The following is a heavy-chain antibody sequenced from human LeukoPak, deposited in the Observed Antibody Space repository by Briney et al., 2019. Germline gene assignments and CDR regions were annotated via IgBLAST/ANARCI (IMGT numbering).Heavy chain of an antibody. Sequence: PGGSLRLSCAASGFTFSSYSMNWVRQAPGKGLEWVSFISSSRSYIYYADSVKGRFTISRDNAKNSLYLQMNSLRAEDTAVYYCARDDGGNSGVGYWGQGTLVTVSS. CDR1: GFTFSSYS. CDR2: ISSSRSYI. D-gene: IGHD4-23*01. V-gene: IGHV3-21*01. J-gene: IGHJ4*02. CDR3: ARDDGGNSGVGY.